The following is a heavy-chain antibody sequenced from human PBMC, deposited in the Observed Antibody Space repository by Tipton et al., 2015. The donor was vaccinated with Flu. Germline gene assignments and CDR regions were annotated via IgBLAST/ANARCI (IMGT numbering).Heavy chain of an antibody. CDR1: GFTFGDFA. CDR3: TKDLGPTFFYGMDV. J-gene: IGHJ6*02. V-gene: IGHV3-9*01. CDR2: INWNSAVI. Sequence: SLRLSCAASGFTFGDFATHWVRQAPGKGLEWVSGINWNSAVIHYADSVKGRFRISRDNAKNSLYLQMNSLRAEDTAFYYCTKDLGPTFFYGMDVWGQGTTVTVSS. D-gene: IGHD3-3*02.